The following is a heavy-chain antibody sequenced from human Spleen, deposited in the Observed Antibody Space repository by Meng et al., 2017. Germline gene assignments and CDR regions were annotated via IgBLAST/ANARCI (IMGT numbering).Heavy chain of an antibody. J-gene: IGHJ3*02. Sequence: GESLKISCAASGFTFSSYAMHWVRQAPGKGLEWVAVISYDGSNKYYADSVNGRFTISRDNSKNTLYLQMNSLRAEDTAVYYCAREETEYGDYVYAFDIWGQGTMVTVSS. CDR3: AREETEYGDYVYAFDI. D-gene: IGHD4-17*01. V-gene: IGHV3-30*01. CDR1: GFTFSSYA. CDR2: ISYDGSNK.